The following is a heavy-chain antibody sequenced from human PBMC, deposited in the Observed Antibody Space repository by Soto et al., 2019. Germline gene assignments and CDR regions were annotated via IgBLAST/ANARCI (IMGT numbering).Heavy chain of an antibody. CDR2: INQDGSER. D-gene: IGHD4-17*01. V-gene: IGHV3-7*03. J-gene: IGHJ4*02. CDR3: AVYGYGVSAAAY. Sequence: HPGGSLRLSCAGSGLTFRNDWLSWARQAPGKGLEWVANINQDGSERYYVDSVRGRFTISRDNVENSLYLQLNSLRPEDTAVYYCAVYGYGVSAAAYWGQGTLVTV. CDR1: GLTFRNDW.